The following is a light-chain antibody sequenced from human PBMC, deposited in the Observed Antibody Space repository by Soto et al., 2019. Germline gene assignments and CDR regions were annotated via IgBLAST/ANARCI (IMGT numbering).Light chain of an antibody. Sequence: QSVLTQPPSMSGAPGQRVTISCTGSSSNIGAGYDVHWYQQHPGTAPKLLIFDNNNRPSGVPDRFSGSKSDTSASLAITGLHAEDEADYYCQSCDTSLSGFVVFGGGNKVTVL. CDR3: QSCDTSLSGFVV. CDR2: DNN. V-gene: IGLV1-40*01. CDR1: SSNIGAGYD. J-gene: IGLJ2*01.